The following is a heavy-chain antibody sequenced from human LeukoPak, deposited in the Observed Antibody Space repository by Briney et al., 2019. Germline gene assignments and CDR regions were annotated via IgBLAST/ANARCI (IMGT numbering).Heavy chain of an antibody. V-gene: IGHV1-8*01. Sequence: VASVKVSCKASGYTFTSYDINWVRQATGQGLEWMGWMNPNSGNTGYAQKFQGRVTMTRDTSTSTVYMELSSLRSEDTAVYYCARDQGLTGYFDYWGQGTLVTVSS. CDR3: ARDQGLTGYFDY. D-gene: IGHD3-9*01. J-gene: IGHJ4*02. CDR1: GYTFTSYD. CDR2: MNPNSGNT.